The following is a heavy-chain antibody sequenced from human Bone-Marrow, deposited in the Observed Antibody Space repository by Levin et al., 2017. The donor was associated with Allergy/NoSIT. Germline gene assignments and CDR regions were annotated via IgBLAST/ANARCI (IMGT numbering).Heavy chain of an antibody. CDR1: GFSLGTSGVG. Sequence: SGPTLVKPTQTLTLTCTFSGFSLGTSGVGVGWIRQPPGKAPEWLALIYWDDDTRYSASLKSRRSITKDTARDQVVLTMTNMDPVDTGTYFCARFSSGWFAPGPRDSFHVWGQGTTVTVSS. CDR2: IYWDDDT. J-gene: IGHJ3*01. CDR3: ARFSSGWFAPGPRDSFHV. D-gene: IGHD3-10*01. V-gene: IGHV2-5*02.